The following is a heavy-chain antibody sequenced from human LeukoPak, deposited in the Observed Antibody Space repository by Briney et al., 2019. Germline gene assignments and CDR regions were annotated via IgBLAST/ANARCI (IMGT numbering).Heavy chain of an antibody. CDR1: GFTVSTNF. CDR2: IYAGGDT. V-gene: IGHV3-53*01. D-gene: IGHD6-19*01. CDR3: ARSGSGWFDY. J-gene: IGHJ4*02. Sequence: TGGSLRLSCAASGFTVSTNFMSWVRQAPGKGLEWVSVIYAGGDTYYAASVKGRFTISRDNSKNTLYLQMNSLRVEDTAVYSCARSGSGWFDYWGQGTLVTVSS.